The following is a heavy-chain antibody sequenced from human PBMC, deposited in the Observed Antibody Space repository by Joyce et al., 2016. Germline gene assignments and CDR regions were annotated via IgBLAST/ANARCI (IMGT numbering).Heavy chain of an antibody. CDR1: GHKFTDYW. Sequence: EVQLVQSGAEVKKPGESLRISCTGSGHKFTDYWITGVRQMPGKGVEWMGRKYPHESETTYSPSLQGHVSISADKSASTAYLQWSRLKASDTAIYYCATARGYYGLEVWGQGTTVTVSS. J-gene: IGHJ6*02. D-gene: IGHD3-3*01. V-gene: IGHV5-10-1*01. CDR2: KYPHESET. CDR3: ATARGYYGLEV.